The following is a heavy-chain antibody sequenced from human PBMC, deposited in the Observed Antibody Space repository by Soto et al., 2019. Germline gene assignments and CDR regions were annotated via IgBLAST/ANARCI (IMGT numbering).Heavy chain of an antibody. CDR1: GFTFSSYA. D-gene: IGHD3-22*01. V-gene: IGHV3-23*01. CDR3: AKLARTYYYDSSGYSTQEN. CDR2: ISGSGGST. J-gene: IGHJ4*02. Sequence: GGSLRLSCAASGFTFSSYAMSWVRQAPGKGLEWVSAISGSGGSTYYADSVKGRFTNSRDNSKNTLYLQMNSLRAEDTAVYYCAKLARTYYYDSSGYSTQENWGQGTLVTVSS.